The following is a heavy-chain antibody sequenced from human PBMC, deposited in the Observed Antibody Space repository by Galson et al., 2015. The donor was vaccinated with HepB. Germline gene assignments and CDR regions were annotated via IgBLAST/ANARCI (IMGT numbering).Heavy chain of an antibody. CDR1: GGSISSYY. Sequence: SETLSLTCTVSGGSISSYYWSWIRQPPGKGLEWIGYIYYSGSTNYNPSLKSRVTISVDTSKNQFSLKLSSVTAADTAVYYCARLKVLGWTFDYWGQGTLVTVSS. D-gene: IGHD2-8*02. CDR3: ARLKVLGWTFDY. J-gene: IGHJ4*02. CDR2: IYYSGST. V-gene: IGHV4-59*08.